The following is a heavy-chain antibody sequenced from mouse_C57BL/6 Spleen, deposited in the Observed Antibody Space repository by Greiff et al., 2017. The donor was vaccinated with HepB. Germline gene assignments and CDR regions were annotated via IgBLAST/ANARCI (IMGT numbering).Heavy chain of an antibody. CDR2: IRLKSDNYAT. V-gene: IGHV6-3*01. CDR3: AGEYGSSAFAY. CDR1: GFTFSNYW. J-gene: IGHJ3*01. Sequence: EVKLMESGGGLVQPGGSMKLSCVASGFTFSNYWMNWVRQSPEKGLEWVAQIRLKSDNYATHYAESVKGRVTISRDDSKSSVYMQMSNLRAEDTVIYYCAGEYGSSAFAYWGQGTLVTVSA. D-gene: IGHD1-1*01.